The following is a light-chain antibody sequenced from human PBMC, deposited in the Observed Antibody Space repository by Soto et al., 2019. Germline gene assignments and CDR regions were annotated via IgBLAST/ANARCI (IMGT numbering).Light chain of an antibody. CDR2: EVS. CDR3: SSSTSSDTLI. CDR1: SSDVGGYDF. Sequence: QSALTQPRSVSGSPGQSVTISCTGTSSDVGGYDFVSWYQQHPGKAPKLVIYEVSSRPSGVSYRFSGSKSGNTASLTISGLQAEDESHYYCSSSTSSDTLIFGGGTKLTVL. J-gene: IGLJ2*01. V-gene: IGLV2-14*01.